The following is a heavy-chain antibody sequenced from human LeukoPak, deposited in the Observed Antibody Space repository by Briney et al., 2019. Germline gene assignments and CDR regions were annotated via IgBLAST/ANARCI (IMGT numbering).Heavy chain of an antibody. CDR3: ARERPDRNYYYMDV. CDR2: IYYSGST. V-gene: IGHV4-30-4*08. Sequence: KPSQTLSLTCTVSGGSISSGDYYWSWIRQPPGKGLEWIVSIYYSGSTYYNPSLRSRVTISVDTSKNQFSLKLSSVTAADTAVYYCARERPDRNYYYMDVWGKGTTVTVSS. CDR1: GGSISSGDYY. J-gene: IGHJ6*03.